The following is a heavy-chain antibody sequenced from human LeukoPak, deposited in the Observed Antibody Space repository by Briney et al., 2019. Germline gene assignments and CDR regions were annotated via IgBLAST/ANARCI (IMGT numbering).Heavy chain of an antibody. CDR3: ARESLDSSSWYEDY. D-gene: IGHD6-13*01. Sequence: GASVKVSCKASGYTFTGYYMHWVRQAPGQGLEWMGWINPNSGGTNYAQKFQGRVTMTRDTSISTAYMELSRLRSDDTAVYYCARESLDSSSWYEDYWGQGTLVTVSS. CDR1: GYTFTGYY. J-gene: IGHJ4*02. CDR2: INPNSGGT. V-gene: IGHV1-2*02.